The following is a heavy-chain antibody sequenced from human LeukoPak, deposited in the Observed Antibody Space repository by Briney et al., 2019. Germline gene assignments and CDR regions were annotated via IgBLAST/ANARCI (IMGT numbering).Heavy chain of an antibody. J-gene: IGHJ4*02. D-gene: IGHD5-24*01. CDR3: AKDHFRVATTEFDY. Sequence: GGSLRLSCAASGFTFSSYGMHWVRQAPGKGLEWVAFIRYDGSNKYYADSVKGRFTISRDNSKNTLYLQMNSLRAEDTAVYYCAKDHFRVATTEFDYWGQGTLVTVSS. CDR1: GFTFSSYG. V-gene: IGHV3-30*02. CDR2: IRYDGSNK.